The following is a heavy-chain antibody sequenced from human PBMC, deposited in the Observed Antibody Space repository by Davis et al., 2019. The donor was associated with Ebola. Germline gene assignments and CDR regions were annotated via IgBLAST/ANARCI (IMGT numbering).Heavy chain of an antibody. CDR3: AREVGETKLDQ. V-gene: IGHV1-69*13. CDR1: GYSFTSFA. CDR2: VIPVFGTT. Sequence: SVKVSCKASGYSFTSFAISCVRQAPGQGLEWMGWVIPVFGTTNYAQKFQGRVTLTADESTSTAYMELTNLRSDDTAVYYCAREVGETKLDQWGQGTLVTVSS. J-gene: IGHJ4*02. D-gene: IGHD1-26*01.